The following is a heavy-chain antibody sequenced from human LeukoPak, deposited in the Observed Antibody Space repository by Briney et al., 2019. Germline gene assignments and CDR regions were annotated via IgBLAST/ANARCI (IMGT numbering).Heavy chain of an antibody. CDR1: GGSISSYY. CDR3: ARMGVVALFDY. CDR2: IYYSGST. J-gene: IGHJ4*02. V-gene: IGHV4-59*08. Sequence: SETLSLTCTVSGGSISSYYWSWIRQPPGKGLEWIGYIYYSGSTNYNPSLKSRVTISVDTSKNQFSLKLSSVTAADTAVYYCARMGVVALFDYWGQGTLVTVSS. D-gene: IGHD5-12*01.